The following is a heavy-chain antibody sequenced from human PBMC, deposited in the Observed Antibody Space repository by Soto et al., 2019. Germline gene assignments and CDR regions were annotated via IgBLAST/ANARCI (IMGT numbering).Heavy chain of an antibody. J-gene: IGHJ6*02. CDR2: IIPIFGTA. CDR1: GGTFSSYA. CDR3: ATPKGAHYYYGMDV. Sequence: SVKVSCKASGGTFSSYAISWVRQAPGQGLEWMGGIIPIFGTANYAQKFQGRVTITADESTSTAYMELSSLRSEDTAVYYCATPKGAHYYYGMDVWGQGTTVTVSS. V-gene: IGHV1-69*13.